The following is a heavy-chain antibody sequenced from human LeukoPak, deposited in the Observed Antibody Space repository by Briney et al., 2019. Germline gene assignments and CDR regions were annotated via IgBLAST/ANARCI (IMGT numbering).Heavy chain of an antibody. CDR1: GFIFSSYE. V-gene: IGHV3-48*03. D-gene: IGHD5-12*01. Sequence: PGGSLRLSCAASGFIFSSYEMHWVRQAPGKGLEWVSYISGSGSTNYYANSVKGRFTISRDNAKNSLYLQMNSLRAEDTAVYYCARVQLWLRFVDYWGQGTLVTVSS. J-gene: IGHJ4*02. CDR3: ARVQLWLRFVDY. CDR2: ISGSGSTN.